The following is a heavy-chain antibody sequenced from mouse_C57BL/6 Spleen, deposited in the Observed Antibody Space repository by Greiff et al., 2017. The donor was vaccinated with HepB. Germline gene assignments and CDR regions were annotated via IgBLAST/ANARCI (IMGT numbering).Heavy chain of an antibody. CDR3: ARPDYYGSSYYAMDY. Sequence: DVQLVESGGGLVKPGGSLKHSCAASGFTFSDYGMHWVRQAPEKGLEWVAYISSGSSTIDYADTVKGRFTISRDNAKNTMYLQMTSLRSEDTAMYYCARPDYYGSSYYAMDYWGQGASVTVSS. CDR1: GFTFSDYG. J-gene: IGHJ4*01. D-gene: IGHD1-1*01. V-gene: IGHV5-17*01. CDR2: ISSGSSTI.